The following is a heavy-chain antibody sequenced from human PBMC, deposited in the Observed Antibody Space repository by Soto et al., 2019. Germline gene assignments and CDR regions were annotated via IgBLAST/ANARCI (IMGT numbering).Heavy chain of an antibody. V-gene: IGHV3-23*01. D-gene: IGHD3-16*01. Sequence: GGSLGLSCAASGFTFSSYAMSWVRQAPGKGLEWVSAISGSGGSTYYADSVKGRFTISRDNSKNTLYLQMNSLRAEDTAVYYCAKGHYDYVWGSYSRVWGQGTLVTVSS. J-gene: IGHJ4*02. CDR3: AKGHYDYVWGSYSRV. CDR1: GFTFSSYA. CDR2: ISGSGGST.